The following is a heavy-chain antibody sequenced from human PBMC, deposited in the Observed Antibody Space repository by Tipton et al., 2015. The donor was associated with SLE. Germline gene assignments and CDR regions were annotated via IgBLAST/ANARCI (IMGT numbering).Heavy chain of an antibody. Sequence: TLSLTCTVSGGSISSHYWSWIRQPQGKGLEWIGYVSYSGTTSYKPSLESRVTISVDRAKNQFSLKLRSVTAADTAVYYCAGGWQDYCSGGTCYALDYWGQGTLVTVSS. J-gene: IGHJ4*02. CDR3: AGGWQDYCSGGTCYALDY. D-gene: IGHD2-15*01. CDR1: GGSISSHY. CDR2: VSYSGTT. V-gene: IGHV4-59*11.